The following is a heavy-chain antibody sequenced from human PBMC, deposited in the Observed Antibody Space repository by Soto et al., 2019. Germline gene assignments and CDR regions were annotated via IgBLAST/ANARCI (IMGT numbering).Heavy chain of an antibody. D-gene: IGHD3-22*01. J-gene: IGHJ3*02. CDR2: IYYSGNT. Sequence: PSETLSLTCTVSGGSISSYYWSWIRQPPGKGLEWIGYIYYSGNTNYNPSLKSRVTISVDTSKNQFSLKLSSVTAADTAVYYCARGLISGYYLYDAFDIWGQGTMVTVSS. V-gene: IGHV4-59*01. CDR1: GGSISSYY. CDR3: ARGLISGYYLYDAFDI.